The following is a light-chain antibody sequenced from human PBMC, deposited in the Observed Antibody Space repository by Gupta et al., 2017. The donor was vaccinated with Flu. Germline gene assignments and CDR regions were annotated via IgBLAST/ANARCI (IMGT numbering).Light chain of an antibody. CDR3: QQDGSSPCT. CDR1: QSVSSSY. CDR2: GAS. Sequence: EIVLPQSPGTLSLSPGERATLSCRASQSVSSSYLAWYQQKPGQAPRLLIYGASSRATGIPDRFSGSGSGTDFTLTISRRDPEDFAVDYCQQDGSSPCTFGQGTKVEIK. J-gene: IGKJ2*02. V-gene: IGKV3-20*01.